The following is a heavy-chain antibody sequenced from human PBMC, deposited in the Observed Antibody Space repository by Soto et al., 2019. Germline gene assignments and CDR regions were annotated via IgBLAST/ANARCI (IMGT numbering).Heavy chain of an antibody. CDR2: TIPILDVA. V-gene: IGHV1-69*08. Sequence: QVQLVQSGAEVKKPGSSVKVSCKASGGTFSTSTFTWVRQAPGQGLEWMGRTIPILDVADYAQDFQGRVTTNADKSTSTAYMELTSLTSKDTAVYYCARDSPIGSTYSGYDAIDSWGQGTLVTVSS. CDR3: ARDSPIGSTYSGYDAIDS. CDR1: GGTFSTST. J-gene: IGHJ4*02. D-gene: IGHD5-12*01.